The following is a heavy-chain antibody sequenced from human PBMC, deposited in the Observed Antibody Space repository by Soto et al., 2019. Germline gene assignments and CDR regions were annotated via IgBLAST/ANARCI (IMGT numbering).Heavy chain of an antibody. J-gene: IGHJ4*02. D-gene: IGHD2-21*01. Sequence: GGSLRLSCAASGFTFSNYGIHWVRQAPGKGLEWVAIIWYDGSNKYYADSVKGRFTISRDNSKNTVYLQMNSLSLEDTAVYYCARNGGNYWADFWGQGTPVTV. CDR3: ARNGGNYWADF. CDR2: IWYDGSNK. V-gene: IGHV3-33*01. CDR1: GFTFSNYG.